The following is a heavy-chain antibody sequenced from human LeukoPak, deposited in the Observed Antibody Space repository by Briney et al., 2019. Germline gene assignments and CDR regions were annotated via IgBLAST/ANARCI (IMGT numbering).Heavy chain of an antibody. CDR2: ISAYNGNT. CDR1: GYTFTSYG. V-gene: IGHV1-18*01. Sequence: ASVKVSCKASGYTFTSYGISWVRQAPGQGLEWMGWISAYNGNTNYAQKLQGRVTMTTDTSTSTAYMDLRSLRSDDTAVYYCARVNDYDGPGFFDYWGQGTLVTVSS. J-gene: IGHJ4*02. D-gene: IGHD4-17*01. CDR3: ARVNDYDGPGFFDY.